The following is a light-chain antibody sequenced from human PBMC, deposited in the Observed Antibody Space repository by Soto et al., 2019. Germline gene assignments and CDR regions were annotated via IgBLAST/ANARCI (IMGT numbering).Light chain of an antibody. Sequence: DIQMTQSPSTLSGSVGYRVTITCRAGQTISSWLAWYQQKPGKAPKLLIYKASTLKSGVPSRFSGSGSGTEFTLTISSLQPDDFATYYCQHYNSYSEAFGQGTKGDIK. J-gene: IGKJ1*01. V-gene: IGKV1-5*03. CDR3: QHYNSYSEA. CDR1: QTISSW. CDR2: KAS.